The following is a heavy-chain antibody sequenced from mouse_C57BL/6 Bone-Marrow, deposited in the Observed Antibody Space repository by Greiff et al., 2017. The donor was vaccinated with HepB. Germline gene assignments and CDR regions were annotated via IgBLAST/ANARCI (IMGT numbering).Heavy chain of an antibody. V-gene: IGHV1-76*01. D-gene: IGHD1-1*01. Sequence: VKLVESGAELVRPGASVKLSCKASGYTFTDYYINWVKQRPGQGLEWIARIYPGSGNTYYNEKFKGKATLTAEKSSSTAYMQLSSLTSEDSAVYFCASSSYWYFDVWGTGTTVTVSS. CDR1: GYTFTDYY. J-gene: IGHJ1*03. CDR3: ASSSYWYFDV. CDR2: IYPGSGNT.